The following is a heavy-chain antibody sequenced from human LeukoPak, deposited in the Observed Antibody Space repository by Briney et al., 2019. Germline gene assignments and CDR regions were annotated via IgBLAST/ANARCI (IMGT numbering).Heavy chain of an antibody. Sequence: GGSLRLSCAASGFTFSSYAMSWVRQAPGKGLEWVSGISGSGGSTYYADSVEGRFTISRVNSKTTLYLQMNSLRAEDTAVYYCAKGIESSGSYYTGFAYWGQGTLVTVSS. D-gene: IGHD1-26*01. J-gene: IGHJ4*02. V-gene: IGHV3-23*01. CDR3: AKGIESSGSYYTGFAY. CDR2: ISGSGGST. CDR1: GFTFSSYA.